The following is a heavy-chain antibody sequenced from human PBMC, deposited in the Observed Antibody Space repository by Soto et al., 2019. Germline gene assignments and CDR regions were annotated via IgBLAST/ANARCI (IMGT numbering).Heavy chain of an antibody. J-gene: IGHJ6*04. CDR2: IYHSGST. Sequence: SETLSLTCGVSGGSINSGDYAWSWIRQPPGKGLEWMGYIYHSGSTDYNPSLKSRFTILVDRSKNQFSLKLSSVTAADTAVYYCPGIALPAAGGAWDVWATGPPVTLSS. CDR1: GGSINSGDYA. CDR3: PGIALPAAGGAWDV. V-gene: IGHV4-30-2*02. D-gene: IGHD2-2*01.